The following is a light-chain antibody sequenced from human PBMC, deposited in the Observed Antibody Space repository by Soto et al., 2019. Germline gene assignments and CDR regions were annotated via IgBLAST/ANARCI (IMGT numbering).Light chain of an antibody. J-gene: IGKJ1*01. V-gene: IGKV3-15*01. CDR1: QSVSSN. CDR2: GAS. CDR3: QQYGSSGT. Sequence: EIVMTQSPATLSVSPGERATLSCRASQSVSSNLAWYQQEPGQAPRLLIYGASTRATGIPARSSGSGSGTEFTLTISSLQSEDFAVYYCQQYGSSGTFGQGTKVDIK.